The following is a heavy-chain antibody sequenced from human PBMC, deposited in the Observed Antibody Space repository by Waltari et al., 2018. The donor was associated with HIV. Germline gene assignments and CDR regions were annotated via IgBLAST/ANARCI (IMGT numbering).Heavy chain of an antibody. D-gene: IGHD5-18*01. J-gene: IGHJ4*01. V-gene: IGHV3-11*01. Sequence: QVQLVESGEGLVKPGVSLRLSCAVSAFSFSDYYMSWIRQAPGKGLEWVSYSSSRGSNIEYADAVKCRYTNSRDNAKNALYLQMNSLRAEDTAVYYGARETVKRGHRYGANDFSGHGTPVTASS. CDR2: SSSRGSNI. CDR3: ARETVKRGHRYGANDF. CDR1: AFSFSDYY.